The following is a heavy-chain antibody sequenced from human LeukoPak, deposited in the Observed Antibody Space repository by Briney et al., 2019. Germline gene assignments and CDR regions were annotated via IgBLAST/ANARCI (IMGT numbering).Heavy chain of an antibody. CDR2: IKQDGSEK. Sequence: GGSLRLSCVGSGFTFSNYWMSWVRQAPGKGLEWVANIKQDGSEKYCVDSVKGRFTISRDNAKNSLYLQMNSLRAEDTAVYYCAGLYFYDDSGFYRGGFDYWGQGSLVIVSS. J-gene: IGHJ4*02. D-gene: IGHD3-22*01. CDR3: AGLYFYDDSGFYRGGFDY. CDR1: GFTFSNYW. V-gene: IGHV3-7*01.